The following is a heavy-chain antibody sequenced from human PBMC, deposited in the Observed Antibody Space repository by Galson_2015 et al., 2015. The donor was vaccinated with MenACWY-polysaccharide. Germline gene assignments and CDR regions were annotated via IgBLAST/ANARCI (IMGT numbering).Heavy chain of an antibody. CDR3: ARERWVRGVFFDQ. D-gene: IGHD3-10*01. CDR1: GFTFSNFW. CDR2: IKQVGSEK. J-gene: IGHJ4*02. V-gene: IGHV3-7*01. Sequence: LRLSWAASGFTFSNFWMSWVRPAPGKELAWVASIKQVGSEKYLVDSVKGRFTISRDNAGNSLFLQMNSLRAEDTAVYYCARERWVRGVFFDQWGQGTLVTVSS.